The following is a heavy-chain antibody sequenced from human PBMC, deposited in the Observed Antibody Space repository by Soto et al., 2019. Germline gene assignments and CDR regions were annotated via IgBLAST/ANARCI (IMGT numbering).Heavy chain of an antibody. D-gene: IGHD5-18*01. CDR1: GDSIRSGGYY. V-gene: IGHV4-31*03. Sequence: SETLSLTCTVSGDSIRSGGYYWSWIRQHPGKGLEWIGYIYYSGSTYYNPSLKSRVTISVDTSKNQFSLKLSSVTAADTAVYYCASDSYGSLGLDYWGQGTLVTVSS. CDR2: IYYSGST. CDR3: ASDSYGSLGLDY. J-gene: IGHJ4*02.